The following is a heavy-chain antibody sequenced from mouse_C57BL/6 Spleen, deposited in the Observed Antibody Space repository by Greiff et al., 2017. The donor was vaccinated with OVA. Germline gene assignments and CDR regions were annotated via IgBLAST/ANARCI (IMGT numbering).Heavy chain of an antibody. CDR2: IDPSDSYT. Sequence: VQLQQPGAELVMPGASVKLSCKASGYTFTSYWMHWVKQRPGQGLEWIGEIDPSDSYTNYNQKFKGKSTLTVDKSSSTAYMQLSRLTSEDAAVYYCARGGGSMDDWGQGTALTVSS. D-gene: IGHD1-1*01. V-gene: IGHV1-69*01. J-gene: IGHJ2*01. CDR1: GYTFTSYW. CDR3: ARGGGSMDD.